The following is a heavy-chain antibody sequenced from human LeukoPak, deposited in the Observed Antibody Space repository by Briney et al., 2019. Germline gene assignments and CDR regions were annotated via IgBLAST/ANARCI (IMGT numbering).Heavy chain of an antibody. J-gene: IGHJ3*02. D-gene: IGHD5-18*01. CDR1: GGSISSYY. CDR2: IYYTGST. CDR3: ARSGYSYDYGAFDI. V-gene: IGHV4-59*01. Sequence: SETLSLTCTVSGGSISSYYWSWIRQPPGKGLEWIGYIYYTGSTNYIPSLQSRVTISVDTSKNQFSLKLSSVTAADTAVYYCARSGYSYDYGAFDIWGQGTMVTVSS.